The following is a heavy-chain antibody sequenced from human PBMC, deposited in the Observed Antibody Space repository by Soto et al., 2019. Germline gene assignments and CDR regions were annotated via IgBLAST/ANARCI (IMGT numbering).Heavy chain of an antibody. D-gene: IGHD2-2*02. J-gene: IGHJ4*02. V-gene: IGHV4-59*01. CDR1: GGSISGYY. CDR3: ARALANSIRTDY. Sequence: SETLSPTCSVSGGSISGYYWSWIRQPPGKGLEWIGYFYSSGNTNYSPSLKSRVTISVDTSKNQFSLKLISVTAADTAIYYCARALANSIRTDYWGQGTLVTVSS. CDR2: FYSSGNT.